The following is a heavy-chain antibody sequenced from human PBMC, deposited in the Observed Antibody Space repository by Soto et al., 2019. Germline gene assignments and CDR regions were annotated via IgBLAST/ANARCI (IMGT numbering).Heavy chain of an antibody. J-gene: IGHJ4*02. V-gene: IGHV1-18*01. Sequence: ASVKVSCKASGYTFSSYRISWVRQAPGQGLEWMEWIDPYNGNTNYAQNLQGRVTMTTDTSTSTAYMELRSLRSDDTAVYYCARGTYFDDWGQGTLVTVSS. CDR3: ARGTYFDD. CDR1: GYTFSSYR. CDR2: IDPYNGNT.